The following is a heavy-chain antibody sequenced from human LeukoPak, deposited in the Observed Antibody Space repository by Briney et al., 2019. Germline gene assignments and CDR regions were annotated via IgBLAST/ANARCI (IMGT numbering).Heavy chain of an antibody. CDR3: ARGGSPTAALGDTFGI. J-gene: IGHJ3*02. CDR1: GFTFRTYW. D-gene: IGHD1-26*01. Sequence: PGLSLRLSCAASGFTFRTYWMHLLRQAPGNALVGVSRVSRDGSTTRYADSVKGRFTISRDNAKNTLYLKMNIVRAAATDVYSCARGGSPTAALGDTFGIWGTGTIVTVSS. V-gene: IGHV3-74*01. CDR2: VSRDGSTT.